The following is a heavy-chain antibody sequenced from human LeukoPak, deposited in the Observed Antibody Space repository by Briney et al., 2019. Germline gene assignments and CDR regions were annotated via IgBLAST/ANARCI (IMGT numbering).Heavy chain of an antibody. CDR1: DGSISSYY. D-gene: IGHD2/OR15-2a*01. V-gene: IGHV4-59*01. J-gene: IGHJ6*02. CDR2: FYYSGST. Sequence: SETLSLTCIVSDGSISSYYWSWIRQPPGKGLEWIGYFYYSGSTNYNPSLKSRVTISGDTSKNQFSLKLSSVTAADTAIYYCAKDVEVFYVLTDSSPYGMDVWGQGTTVTVSS. CDR3: AKDVEVFYVLTDSSPYGMDV.